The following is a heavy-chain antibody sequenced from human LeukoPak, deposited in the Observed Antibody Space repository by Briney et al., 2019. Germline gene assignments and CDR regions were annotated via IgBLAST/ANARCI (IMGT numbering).Heavy chain of an antibody. CDR2: IKQGGSEK. CDR3: ARDEGGVFGVAALDY. Sequence: GGSLRLSCAASGFTFSSYWMSWVRQAPGKGLEWVANIKQGGSEKYYVDSVKGRFTISRDNAKNSLYLQMNSLRAEDTAVYYCARDEGGVFGVAALDYWGQGTLVTVSS. V-gene: IGHV3-7*01. CDR1: GFTFSSYW. J-gene: IGHJ4*02. D-gene: IGHD3-3*01.